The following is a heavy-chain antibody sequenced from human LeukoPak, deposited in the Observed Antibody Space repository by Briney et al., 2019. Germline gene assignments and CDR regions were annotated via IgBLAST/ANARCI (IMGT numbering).Heavy chain of an antibody. CDR3: ARSASYYDYVWGSYRPNWFDP. V-gene: IGHV4-34*01. D-gene: IGHD3-16*02. J-gene: IGHJ5*02. CDR2: INHSGST. CDR1: GGSFSGYY. Sequence: PSETLSLTCAVYGGSFSGYYWSWIRQPPGKGLEWIGEINHSGSTNYNPSLKSRVTISVDTSKNQFSLKLSSVTAADTAVCYCARSASYYDYVWGSYRPNWFDPWGQGTLVTVSS.